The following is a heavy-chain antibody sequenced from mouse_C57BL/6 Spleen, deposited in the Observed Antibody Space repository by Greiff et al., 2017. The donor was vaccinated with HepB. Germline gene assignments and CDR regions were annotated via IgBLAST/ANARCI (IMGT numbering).Heavy chain of an antibody. CDR2: INPNNGGT. CDR1: GYTFTDYN. J-gene: IGHJ3*01. CDR3: AREDYEGFAY. D-gene: IGHD2-4*01. Sequence: EVKLQQSGPELVKPGASVKIPCKASGYTFTDYNMDWVKQSHGKSLEWIGDINPNNGGTIYNQKFKGKATLTVDKSSSTAYMELRSLTSEDTAVYYCAREDYEGFAYWGQGTLVTVSA. V-gene: IGHV1-18*01.